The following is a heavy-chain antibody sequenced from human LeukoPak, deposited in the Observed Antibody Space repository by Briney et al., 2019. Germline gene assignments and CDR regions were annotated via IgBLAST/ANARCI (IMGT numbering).Heavy chain of an antibody. D-gene: IGHD2-15*01. Sequence: GGSLRFSCTASGFTVRSNYMSWVRQSPRKGLEWVSIMYSDGSTDYADSVKGRFIISRDHSKNKLYIQMNSLRAEDTAVYYCARDRYCSGGSCYGDAFDLWGQGTMVTVSS. V-gene: IGHV3-53*01. CDR1: GFTVRSNY. J-gene: IGHJ3*01. CDR3: ARDRYCSGGSCYGDAFDL. CDR2: MYSDGST.